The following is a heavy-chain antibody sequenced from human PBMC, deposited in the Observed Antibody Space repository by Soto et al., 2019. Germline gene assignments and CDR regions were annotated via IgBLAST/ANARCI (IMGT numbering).Heavy chain of an antibody. Sequence: GESLKISCKGSGYSFTSYWIGWVRQMPGKGLEWMGIIYPGDSDTRYSPSFQGQVTISADKSISTSYLQWSSLKASDTAMYYCARSNQYYYDSSGYDAFDIWGQGTMVTVSS. CDR3: ARSNQYYYDSSGYDAFDI. D-gene: IGHD3-22*01. CDR2: IYPGDSDT. J-gene: IGHJ3*02. V-gene: IGHV5-51*01. CDR1: GYSFTSYW.